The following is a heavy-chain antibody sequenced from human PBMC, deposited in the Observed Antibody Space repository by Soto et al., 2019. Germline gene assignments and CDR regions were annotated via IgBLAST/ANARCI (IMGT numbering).Heavy chain of an antibody. Sequence: ASVKVSCKASGYTFTSYYMHWVRQAPGQGLEWMGIINPSGGSTSYAQKFQGRVTMTRDTSTSTVYMELSSLRSEDTAVYYCARMEAAAPFGYYYYMDVWGKGTTVTVSS. CDR3: ARMEAAAPFGYYYYMDV. D-gene: IGHD2-15*01. CDR1: GYTFTSYY. CDR2: INPSGGST. V-gene: IGHV1-46*03. J-gene: IGHJ6*03.